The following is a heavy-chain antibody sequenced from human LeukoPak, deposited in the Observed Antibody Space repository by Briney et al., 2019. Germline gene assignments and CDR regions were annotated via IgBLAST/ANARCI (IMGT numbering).Heavy chain of an antibody. CDR3: TTDVLLWFGDYGY. J-gene: IGHJ4*02. Sequence: GGCLRLFCAASGFNFSKASMRWGRPAPGKGRGWVGRIKSKTDGGTKDYDAPVKGRFTISRDDSKNTQYLQMNSLKTEETAVYYCTTDVLLWFGDYGYWGQGTLVTVSS. CDR1: GFNFSKAS. V-gene: IGHV3-15*01. D-gene: IGHD3-10*01. CDR2: IKSKTDGGTK.